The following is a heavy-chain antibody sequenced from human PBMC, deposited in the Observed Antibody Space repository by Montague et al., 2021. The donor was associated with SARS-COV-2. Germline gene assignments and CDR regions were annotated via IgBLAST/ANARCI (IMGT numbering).Heavy chain of an antibody. J-gene: IGHJ4*02. CDR1: GGSITGFP. Sequence: SETLSLTCAVSGGSITGFPWSWVRQPPGKGLEWIGRVTISGTTDXXPSLRSRVTMSVDTSKNQFSLNLNSVTAADTAIYYCARTPTRPLSLDSWGQGTLVTVSS. CDR2: VTISGTT. D-gene: IGHD6-6*01. V-gene: IGHV4-4*07. CDR3: ARTPTRPLSLDS.